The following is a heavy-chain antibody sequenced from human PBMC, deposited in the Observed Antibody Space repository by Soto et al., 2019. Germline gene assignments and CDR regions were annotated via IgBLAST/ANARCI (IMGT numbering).Heavy chain of an antibody. Sequence: QVQLQESGPGLVKPSETLSLTCTVSGGSISSYYWSWIRQPAGKGLEWIGRIYTSGSTNYNPSLKSRVTMSGETSKNQFSLKLSSVTAADTAVYYCARLADILTGYYRFDPWGQGTLVTVSS. CDR3: ARLADILTGYYRFDP. J-gene: IGHJ5*02. D-gene: IGHD3-9*01. V-gene: IGHV4-4*07. CDR2: IYTSGST. CDR1: GGSISSYY.